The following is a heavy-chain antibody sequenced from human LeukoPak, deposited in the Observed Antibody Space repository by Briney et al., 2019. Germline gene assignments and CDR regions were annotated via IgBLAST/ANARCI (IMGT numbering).Heavy chain of an antibody. Sequence: GGSLRLSCAASGFTFSSYGMYWVRQAPGKGLEWVAYIRYDGSVKYFADPVKGQFTISRDNSNNRLYVQMNSLRAEDTAVYYCAKDRLGYCSGGSCYAFDYWGQGTLVTVSS. CDR2: IRYDGSVK. D-gene: IGHD2-15*01. CDR3: AKDRLGYCSGGSCYAFDY. V-gene: IGHV3-30*02. CDR1: GFTFSSYG. J-gene: IGHJ4*02.